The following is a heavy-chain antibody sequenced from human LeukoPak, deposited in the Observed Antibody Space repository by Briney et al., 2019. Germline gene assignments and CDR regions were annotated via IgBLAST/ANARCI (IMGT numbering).Heavy chain of an antibody. CDR2: TSSDGSNK. CDR1: GFTFSSHA. J-gene: IGHJ4*02. Sequence: GGSLRLSCAASGFTFSSHAMHWVRQAPGKGLEWVAVTSSDGSNKDYADSVKGRFTISRDNAKNSLYLQMNSLRDEDTAVYYCARDPHALDYWGQGTLVTVSS. V-gene: IGHV3-30-3*01. CDR3: ARDPHALDY. D-gene: IGHD2-2*01.